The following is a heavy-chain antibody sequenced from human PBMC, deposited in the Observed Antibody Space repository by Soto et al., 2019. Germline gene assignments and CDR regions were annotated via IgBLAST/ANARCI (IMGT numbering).Heavy chain of an antibody. V-gene: IGHV1-69*13. Sequence: ASVKVSCKASGGTSSSYAISWVRQAPGQGLEWMGGIIPIFGTANYAQKFQGRVTITADESTSTAYMELSSLRSEDTAVYYCAREGNYDFWSGYSRRRGSSYYYYGMDVWGQGTTVTVSS. CDR2: IIPIFGTA. D-gene: IGHD3-3*01. J-gene: IGHJ6*02. CDR3: AREGNYDFWSGYSRRRGSSYYYYGMDV. CDR1: GGTSSSYA.